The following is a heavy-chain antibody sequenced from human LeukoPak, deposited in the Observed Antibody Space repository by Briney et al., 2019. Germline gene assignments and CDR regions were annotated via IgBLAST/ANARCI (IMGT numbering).Heavy chain of an antibody. Sequence: PGGSLRLSCAASGFTLSRFAMHWVRQAPGKGPEWVASISYDGSPKYNADSVKGPFTISRDNPKNTLYLQINSLSPDDTAVYYCARDMGYNYGFFDSWGQGTLVTVSS. V-gene: IGHV3-30-3*01. J-gene: IGHJ4*02. CDR1: GFTLSRFA. CDR3: ARDMGYNYGFFDS. CDR2: ISYDGSPK. D-gene: IGHD5-18*01.